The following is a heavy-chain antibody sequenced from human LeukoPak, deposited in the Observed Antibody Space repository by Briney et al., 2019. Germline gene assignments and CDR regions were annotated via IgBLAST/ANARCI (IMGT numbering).Heavy chain of an antibody. V-gene: IGHV3-48*04. CDR1: GFTFSIYS. Sequence: GGSLRLSCAASGFTFSIYSMNWVRQAPGKGLEWISYITGSSRIISYADSVKGRFTISRDSAKNSLYLQMNSLRAEDTAVYYCEVTTNGMDVWGQGTTVTVSS. CDR2: ITGSSRII. CDR3: EVTTNGMDV. D-gene: IGHD4-17*01. J-gene: IGHJ6*02.